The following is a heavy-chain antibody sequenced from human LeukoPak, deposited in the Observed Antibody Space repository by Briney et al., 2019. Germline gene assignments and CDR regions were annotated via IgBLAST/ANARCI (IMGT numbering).Heavy chain of an antibody. CDR3: AEDYIWMTTGGYFDY. CDR2: ISSDGNAQ. Sequence: GRSLRLSCAASGFSFSGYAMHWVRQAPGKGPEWVAVISSDGNAQYYADSVKGRFTISRDNSKNTLSLQMNSLKTEDTAIYYCAEDYIWMTTGGYFDYWGQGTLVTVSS. V-gene: IGHV3-30*04. D-gene: IGHD4-11*01. CDR1: GFSFSGYA. J-gene: IGHJ4*02.